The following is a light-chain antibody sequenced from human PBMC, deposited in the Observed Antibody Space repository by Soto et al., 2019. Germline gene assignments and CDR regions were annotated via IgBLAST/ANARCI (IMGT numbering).Light chain of an antibody. Sequence: EIVLTQSPGTLSLSPGERATLSCRASQSFSSNYLAWYQQKPGQAPRILIYGATTSATGIPDRFSGSESGTDFTLTISRLEPEDSAVSYWQQYSSVWTFGQGTKVEI. J-gene: IGKJ1*01. CDR2: GAT. CDR3: QQYSSVWT. CDR1: QSFSSNY. V-gene: IGKV3-20*01.